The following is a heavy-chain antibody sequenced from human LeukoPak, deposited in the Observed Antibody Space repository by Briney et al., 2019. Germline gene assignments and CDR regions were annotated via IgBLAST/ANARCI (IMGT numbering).Heavy chain of an antibody. V-gene: IGHV3-33*06. CDR2: IWYDGSNK. CDR1: GFTFSSYG. Sequence: QPGRSLRLSCAASGFTFSSYGMHWVRQAPGKGLEWVAVIWYDGSNKYYADSVKGRFTISRDNSKNTLYLQMNSLRAEDTAVYYCAKRGYSYGQFDYWGQGTLVTVSS. J-gene: IGHJ4*02. D-gene: IGHD5-18*01. CDR3: AKRGYSYGQFDY.